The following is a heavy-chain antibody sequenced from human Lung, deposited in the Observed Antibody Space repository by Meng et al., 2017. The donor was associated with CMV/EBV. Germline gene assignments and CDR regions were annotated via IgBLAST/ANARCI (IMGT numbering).Heavy chain of an antibody. Sequence: GESLKISCEGSGYSFSNYWIDWVRQMPGKGLEWMGSIHPGDSDTRYSPSFHGQVTFSADKSIRTAYLQWSGLKASDTAMYYCARRGMMTTRGYWFDPWGQGNXVNGAS. J-gene: IGHJ5*02. CDR2: IHPGDSDT. CDR3: ARRGMMTTRGYWFDP. D-gene: IGHD4-17*01. V-gene: IGHV5-51*01. CDR1: GYSFSNYW.